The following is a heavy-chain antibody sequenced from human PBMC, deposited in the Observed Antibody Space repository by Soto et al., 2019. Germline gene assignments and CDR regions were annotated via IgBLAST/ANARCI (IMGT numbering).Heavy chain of an antibody. CDR3: ARGPGSTDLVVVPAAIRTTQGGYYYYYGMDV. Sequence: PGGSLRLSCAASGFTFNSFWMSWVRQAPGMGLEWVANIRQDGSEKYCVDSVKGRFTISRDNAKNSLYLQMNSLRAEDTAVYYCARGPGSTDLVVVPAAIRTTQGGYYYYYGMDVWGQGTTVTVSS. V-gene: IGHV3-7*01. CDR2: IRQDGSEK. CDR1: GFTFNSFW. J-gene: IGHJ6*02. D-gene: IGHD2-2*02.